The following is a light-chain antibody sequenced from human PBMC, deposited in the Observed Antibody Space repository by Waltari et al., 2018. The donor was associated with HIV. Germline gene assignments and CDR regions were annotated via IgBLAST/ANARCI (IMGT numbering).Light chain of an antibody. CDR3: YSYAGSYTSV. CDR2: DVN. Sequence: QSALTQPRSVSGSPGQPVTISCTGTSSDVGGYNYVSWYQQHPGKAPKLMIYDVNKRPSGVPDRFAGSKSGNTASLTISGLQTEDEADYYCYSYAGSYTSVFGSGTKVTVL. V-gene: IGLV2-11*01. J-gene: IGLJ1*01. CDR1: SSDVGGYNY.